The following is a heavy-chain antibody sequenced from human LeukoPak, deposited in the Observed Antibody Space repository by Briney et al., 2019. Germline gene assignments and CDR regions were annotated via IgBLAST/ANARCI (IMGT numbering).Heavy chain of an antibody. CDR2: IYYTGSS. Sequence: SETLSLTCGVSDYSITTDHHWGWIRQPLGKGLEWIGYIYYTGSSNYNPSLKSRVTISVDTSKNHFSLKLRSVTAADTAIYYCARDLEDCTTGLCYRTFDTWGRGTLVTVSS. CDR3: ARDLEDCTTGLCYRTFDT. J-gene: IGHJ3*02. D-gene: IGHD2-8*01. V-gene: IGHV4-61*03. CDR1: DYSITTDHH.